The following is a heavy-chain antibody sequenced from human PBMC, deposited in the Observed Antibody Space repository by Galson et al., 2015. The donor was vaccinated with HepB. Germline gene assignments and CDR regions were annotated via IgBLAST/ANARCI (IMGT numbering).Heavy chain of an antibody. CDR1: GYTFSSYA. Sequence: SVKVSCKASGYTFSSYAMHWVRQAPGQRLEWMGWINAGNGNTKYSQKFQGRVTITRDTSASTAYMELSSLRSEDTAVYYCARDQGAGYFDYWGQGTLVTVSS. V-gene: IGHV1-3*01. J-gene: IGHJ4*02. D-gene: IGHD6-19*01. CDR3: ARDQGAGYFDY. CDR2: INAGNGNT.